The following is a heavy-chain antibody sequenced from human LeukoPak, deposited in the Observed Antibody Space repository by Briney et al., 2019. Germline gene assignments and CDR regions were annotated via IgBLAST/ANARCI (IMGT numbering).Heavy chain of an antibody. CDR2: IIPILGIA. Sequence: SVKVSCKASGGTFSSCAISWVRQAPGQGLEWMGRIIPILGIANYAQKFQGRVTITADKSTSTAYMELSSLRSEDTAVYYCAREEAAAGNFDYWGQGTLVTVSS. CDR3: AREEAAAGNFDY. CDR1: GGTFSSCA. V-gene: IGHV1-69*04. D-gene: IGHD6-13*01. J-gene: IGHJ4*02.